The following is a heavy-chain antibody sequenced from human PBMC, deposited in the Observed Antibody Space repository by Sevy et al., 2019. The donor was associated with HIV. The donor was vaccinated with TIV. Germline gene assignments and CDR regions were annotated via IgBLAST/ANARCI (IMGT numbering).Heavy chain of an antibody. CDR3: ARPYRTDPFYYSGSGGYYYPSYFDY. J-gene: IGHJ4*02. CDR1: GYTLTNLA. CDR2: FDPEDGET. D-gene: IGHD3-22*01. Sequence: ASVKVSCKVSGYTLTNLAMHWVRQAPGQGLEWMGRFDPEDGETIYAQKFQGRLTMTEDTSSDTAYMELNSLRAEDTAVYYCARPYRTDPFYYSGSGGYYYPSYFDYWGQGTLVTVSS. V-gene: IGHV1-24*01.